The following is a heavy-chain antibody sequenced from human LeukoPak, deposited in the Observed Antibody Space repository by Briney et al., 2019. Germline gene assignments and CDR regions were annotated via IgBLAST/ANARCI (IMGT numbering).Heavy chain of an antibody. J-gene: IGHJ3*02. D-gene: IGHD4-17*01. CDR3: GRDPNGDYIGAFDM. CDR1: GFTFSAYA. V-gene: IGHV3-23*01. Sequence: GGSLRLSCTASGFTFSAYAMMWVRQAPGKGREWVSAIRGGGGSEFYADPVKGRFTISRDNSKNTLFLQMNNLRPEDTAVYYCGRDPNGDYIGAFDMWGPGTMVTVSS. CDR2: IRGGGGSE.